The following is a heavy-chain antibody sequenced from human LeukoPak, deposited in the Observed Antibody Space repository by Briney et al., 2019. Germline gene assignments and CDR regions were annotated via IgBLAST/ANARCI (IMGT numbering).Heavy chain of an antibody. J-gene: IGHJ4*02. CDR1: GFTFSSYS. D-gene: IGHD4-17*01. Sequence: GGSLRLSCAASGFTFSSYSMNWVRQAPGKGLEWVSSISSSSSYIYYADSVKGRFTISRDNAKNSLYLQMNSLRAEDTAVYYCASSRYKVTSPFYWGQGTLVTVSS. V-gene: IGHV3-21*01. CDR2: ISSSSSYI. CDR3: ASSRYKVTSPFY.